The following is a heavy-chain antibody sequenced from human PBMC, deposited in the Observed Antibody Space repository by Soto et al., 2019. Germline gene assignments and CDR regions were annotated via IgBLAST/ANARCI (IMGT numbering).Heavy chain of an antibody. CDR1: GGSFIGYY. Sequence: SETLSLTCAVYGGSFIGYYWSWIRQPPGKGLEWIGEINHSGSTNYNPSLKSRATISVDTSKNQFSLKLSSVTAEDTAVYYCARDIVPSYEIPPPRYWGQGTLVTVSS. CDR3: ARDIVPSYEIPPPRY. D-gene: IGHD5-18*01. CDR2: INHSGST. V-gene: IGHV4-34*01. J-gene: IGHJ4*02.